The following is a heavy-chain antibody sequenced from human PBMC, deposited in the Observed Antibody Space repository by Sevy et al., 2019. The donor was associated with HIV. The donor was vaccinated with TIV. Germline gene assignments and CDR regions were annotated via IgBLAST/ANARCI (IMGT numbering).Heavy chain of an antibody. CDR2: VYPNSGGT. CDR1: GYTFTGDY. J-gene: IGHJ6*02. CDR3: ARDGGGGTTNSGMDV. D-gene: IGHD1-7*01. Sequence: ASVKVSCKASGYTFTGDYLHWVRQAPGQGLEWMGRVYPNSGGTNYAQKFQGRVTMTRDTSLSTAYMELSRLRSDDTAVYYCARDGGGGTTNSGMDVWGQGTTVTVSS. V-gene: IGHV1-2*06.